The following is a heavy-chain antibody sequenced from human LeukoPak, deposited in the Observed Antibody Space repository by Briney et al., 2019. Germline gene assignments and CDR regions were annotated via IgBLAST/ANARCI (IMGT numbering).Heavy chain of an antibody. CDR1: GGSISSGGYY. J-gene: IGHJ3*02. D-gene: IGHD4-17*01. CDR2: IYFSGST. V-gene: IGHV4-31*03. Sequence: SETLSLTCTVSGGSISSGGYYWSWIRQHPGKGLEWIGYIYFSGSTYYNPSLMSRVTISVDTSKNQFSLKLSSVTAADTAVYYCARLVPDDYGDPDAYDIWGQGTMVTVSS. CDR3: ARLVPDDYGDPDAYDI.